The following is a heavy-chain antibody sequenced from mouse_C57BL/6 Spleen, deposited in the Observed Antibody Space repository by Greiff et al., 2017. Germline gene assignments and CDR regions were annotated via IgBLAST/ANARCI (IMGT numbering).Heavy chain of an antibody. J-gene: IGHJ3*01. D-gene: IGHD3-2*02. V-gene: IGHV1-69*01. CDR1: GYTFTSYW. CDR3: ASGAAQAPFAY. CDR2: IDPSDSYT. Sequence: QVQLKQPGAELVMPGASVKLSCKASGYTFTSYWMHWVKQRPGQGLEWIGEIDPSDSYTNYNQKFKGKSTLTVDKSSSTAYMQLSSLTSEDSAVDYWASGAAQAPFAYWGQGTLVTVAA.